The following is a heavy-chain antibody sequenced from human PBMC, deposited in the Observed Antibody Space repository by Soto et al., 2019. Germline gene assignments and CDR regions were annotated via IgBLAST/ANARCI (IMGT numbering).Heavy chain of an antibody. J-gene: IGHJ6*02. Sequence: SETLSLTCTVSGGSISSYYWSWIRQPPGKGLEWIGYIYYSGSTNYNPSLKSRVTISVDTSKNQFSLKLSSVTAADTAVYYCARQDSSSWYWVYGMDVWGQGTTVTVSS. V-gene: IGHV4-59*08. D-gene: IGHD6-13*01. CDR2: IYYSGST. CDR3: ARQDSSSWYWVYGMDV. CDR1: GGSISSYY.